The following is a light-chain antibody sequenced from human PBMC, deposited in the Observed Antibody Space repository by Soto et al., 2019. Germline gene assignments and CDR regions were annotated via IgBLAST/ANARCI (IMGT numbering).Light chain of an antibody. CDR2: VAS. CDR3: QQYNDWRT. CDR1: QIVSSN. V-gene: IGKV3-15*01. J-gene: IGKJ1*01. Sequence: EIVMTQSPATLSVSPGERATLSCRASQIVSSNLAWYQQKPGQAPRLLIYVASTRATGIPARFSGSGSGTEFSLTITSLQSEDFAVYYCQQYNDWRTFGQGTKV.